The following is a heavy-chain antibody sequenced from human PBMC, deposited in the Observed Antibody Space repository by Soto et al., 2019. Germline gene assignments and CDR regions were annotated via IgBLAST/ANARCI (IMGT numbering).Heavy chain of an antibody. D-gene: IGHD2-21*02. CDR3: ASRYLVVTSIHAFDL. J-gene: IGHJ3*01. Sequence: QVQLVQSGAEVKKPGASVKVSCKASGYTFSTYDIHWVRQASGQGLEWMGRMNPNSGNTGYSQKFQGRVTMTRNSSISTAYMELSGLRSEDTAVYYCASRYLVVTSIHAFDLWGQGTMVIVSS. V-gene: IGHV1-8*01. CDR1: GYTFSTYD. CDR2: MNPNSGNT.